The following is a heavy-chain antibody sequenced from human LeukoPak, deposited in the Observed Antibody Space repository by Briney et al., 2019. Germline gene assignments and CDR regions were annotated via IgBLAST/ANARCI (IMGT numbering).Heavy chain of an antibody. Sequence: GGSLRLSCGASGFTFSSYSMNWVRQAPGKGLEWVAVISYDGSNKYYADSVKGRFTISRDNSKNSLYLQMNSLRAEDTAVYYCARDPVFMTPGGYGMDVWGQGTTVTVSS. CDR3: ARDPVFMTPGGYGMDV. CDR2: ISYDGSNK. D-gene: IGHD2-15*01. V-gene: IGHV3-30*03. J-gene: IGHJ6*02. CDR1: GFTFSSYS.